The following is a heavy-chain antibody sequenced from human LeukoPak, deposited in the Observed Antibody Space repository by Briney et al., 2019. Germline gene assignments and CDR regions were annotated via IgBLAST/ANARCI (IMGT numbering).Heavy chain of an antibody. V-gene: IGHV4-61*02. CDR3: ARGLGSSWYWFDY. D-gene: IGHD6-13*01. J-gene: IGHJ4*02. CDR1: GGSISSGGYF. Sequence: SETLSLTCTVSGGSISSGGYFWSWIRQPAGKGPEWIGRINTSGSTNYNPFLKSRVTISVDTSKSQFSLKLSSVTAADTAVYYCARGLGSSWYWFDYWGQGTLVTVSS. CDR2: INTSGST.